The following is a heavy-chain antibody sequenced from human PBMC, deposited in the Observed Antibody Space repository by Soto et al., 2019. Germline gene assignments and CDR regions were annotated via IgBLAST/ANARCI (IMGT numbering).Heavy chain of an antibody. CDR1: SSRFPDCG. J-gene: IGHJ6*02. D-gene: IGHD2-2*01. CDR3: GRGRTDRYAIDF. V-gene: IGHV1-18*01. Sequence: SGEVCCGASSSRFPDCGTGWVLEAPGQGPECMGWISPYNGRTNYAQNVTGRVVMTTDISTNTVYFELRSMRSHATPMHFCGRGRTDRYAIDFWGQVTTVTASS. CDR2: ISPYNGRT.